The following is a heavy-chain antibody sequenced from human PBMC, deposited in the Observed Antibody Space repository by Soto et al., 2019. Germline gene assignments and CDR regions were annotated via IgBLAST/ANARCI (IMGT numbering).Heavy chain of an antibody. CDR3: ARSEQGYYFYMDV. CDR1: EFSFSTSN. V-gene: IGHV3-21*01. D-gene: IGHD6-13*01. CDR2: ISSRNSYI. J-gene: IGHJ6*03. Sequence: EMQLVESGGGLVKPGGSLRLSCAGAEFSFSTSNMNWVRQAPGKGLEWVSSISSRNSYIYYADSVKGRFTISRDNAKNSLYLALNSLRAEDTAVYYCARSEQGYYFYMDVWGNGTTVTVSS.